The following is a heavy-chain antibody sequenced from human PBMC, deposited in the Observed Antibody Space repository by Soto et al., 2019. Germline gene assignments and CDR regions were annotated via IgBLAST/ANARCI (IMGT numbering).Heavy chain of an antibody. CDR1: GYTFTNYY. Sequence: QVQLVQSGAEVKKPGASMKVSCKASGYTFTNYYMHWVRQAPGQGLEWIGIINPSGGSTSYAQKFQGRVTMTRDTSTSTAYMELSSLRSEDTAVYYCARRSSGGSDYWGQGTLVTVSS. V-gene: IGHV1-46*01. D-gene: IGHD6-19*01. J-gene: IGHJ4*02. CDR3: ARRSSGGSDY. CDR2: INPSGGST.